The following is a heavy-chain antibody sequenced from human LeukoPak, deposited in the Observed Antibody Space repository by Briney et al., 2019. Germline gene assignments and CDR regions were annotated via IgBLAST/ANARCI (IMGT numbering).Heavy chain of an antibody. CDR2: ISYDGSNK. Sequence: GRSLRLSCAASGFTFSSYGMHWVRQAPGKGLEWVAVISYDGSNKYYADSVKGRFTISRDNSKNTLYLQMNSLRAEDTAVYYCAKVGGGGYDIFPARWGQGTLVTVSS. J-gene: IGHJ4*02. CDR3: AKVGGGGYDIFPAR. D-gene: IGHD3-9*01. V-gene: IGHV3-30*18. CDR1: GFTFSSYG.